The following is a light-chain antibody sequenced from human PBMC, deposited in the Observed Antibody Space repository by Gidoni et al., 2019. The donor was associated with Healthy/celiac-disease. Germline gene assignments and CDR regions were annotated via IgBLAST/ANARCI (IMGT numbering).Light chain of an antibody. V-gene: IGKV4-1*01. CDR1: QSVLYSSNNKNY. Sequence: DIVLTQSPDSLLLSLGERATINRKSSQSVLYSSNNKNYLAWYQQKPGQPPKLLIYCASTREFGVPDRFSGSGSGTDFTLTISSLQAEDVAIYYCQQYYSTLGAFGQGTKVEIK. J-gene: IGKJ1*01. CDR3: QQYYSTLGA. CDR2: CAS.